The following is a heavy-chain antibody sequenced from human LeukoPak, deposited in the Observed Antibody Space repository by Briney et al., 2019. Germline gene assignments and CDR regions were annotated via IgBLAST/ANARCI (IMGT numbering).Heavy chain of an antibody. J-gene: IGHJ4*02. V-gene: IGHV3-7*01. Sequence: GGSLSLSCAASGFTFSSYWMSWVRQAPGKGLEWVANIKQDGSAKYYVDSVKGRFTISRDNAKNSLYLQMNRLRAEDTAVYYCARAIGPYYYDSSGFYYFDYWGQGTLVTVSS. CDR2: IKQDGSAK. D-gene: IGHD3-22*01. CDR3: ARAIGPYYYDSSGFYYFDY. CDR1: GFTFSSYW.